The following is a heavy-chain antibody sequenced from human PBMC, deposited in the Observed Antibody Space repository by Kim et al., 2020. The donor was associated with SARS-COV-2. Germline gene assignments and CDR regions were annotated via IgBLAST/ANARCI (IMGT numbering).Heavy chain of an antibody. CDR2: IYYSGST. CDR1: GGSISSYY. Sequence: SETLSLTCTVSGGSISSYYWSWIRQPPGKGLEWIGYIYYSGSTNYNPSLKSRVTISVDTSKNQFSLKLSSVTAADTAVYYCARDAQEDSSGYSGRWHAFDIWGQGTMVPVSS. V-gene: IGHV4-59*01. CDR3: ARDAQEDSSGYSGRWHAFDI. D-gene: IGHD3-22*01. J-gene: IGHJ3*02.